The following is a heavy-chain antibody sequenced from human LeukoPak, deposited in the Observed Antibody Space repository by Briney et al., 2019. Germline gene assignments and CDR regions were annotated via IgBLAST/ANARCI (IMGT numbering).Heavy chain of an antibody. CDR3: ARASSGWNYGMDV. J-gene: IGHJ6*02. V-gene: IGHV4-59*01. Sequence: SETLSLTCTVSGGSFSSYYWNWIRQPPGKGLEWIGYIYYSGSTNYNPSLKSRVTISVDTSKNQFSLKLSSVTAADTAVYYCARASSGWNYGMDVWGQGTTVTVSS. D-gene: IGHD6-19*01. CDR1: GGSFSSYY. CDR2: IYYSGST.